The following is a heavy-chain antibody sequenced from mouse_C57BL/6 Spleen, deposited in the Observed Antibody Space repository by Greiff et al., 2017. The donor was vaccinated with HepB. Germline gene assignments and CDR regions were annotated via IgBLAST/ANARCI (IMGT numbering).Heavy chain of an antibody. CDR3: ARARLLRPWFAY. J-gene: IGHJ3*01. CDR1: GFTFSSYA. Sequence: EVKLMESGGGLVKPGGSLKLSCAASGFTFSSYAMSWVRQTPEKRLEWVATISDGGSYTYYPDNVKGRFTISRDNAKNNLYLQMSHLKSEDTAMYYCARARLLRPWFAYWGQGTLVTVSA. D-gene: IGHD1-1*01. V-gene: IGHV5-4*03. CDR2: ISDGGSYT.